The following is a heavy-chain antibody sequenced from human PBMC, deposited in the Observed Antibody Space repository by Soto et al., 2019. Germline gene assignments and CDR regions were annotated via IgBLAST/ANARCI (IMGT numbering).Heavy chain of an antibody. CDR2: IYYSGST. CDR1: GGSVSSGSYY. CDR3: ARDNEPGSSWYYFDY. D-gene: IGHD6-13*01. J-gene: IGHJ4*02. Sequence: QVQLQESGPGLVKPSETLSLTCTVSGGSVSSGSYYWSWIRQPPGKGLEWIGYIYYSGSTNYNPSLKSRVTITVDTSKNQRSRKLSSVTAADTAVYYCARDNEPGSSWYYFDYWGQGTLVTVSS. V-gene: IGHV4-61*01.